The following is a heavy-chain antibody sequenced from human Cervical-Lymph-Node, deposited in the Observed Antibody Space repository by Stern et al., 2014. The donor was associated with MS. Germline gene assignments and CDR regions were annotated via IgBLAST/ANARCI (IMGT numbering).Heavy chain of an antibody. CDR2: AWYDGSTA. J-gene: IGHJ4*02. V-gene: IGHV3-33*01. CDR1: GFTFSSYG. CDR3: ARGHIPYAYNYLFDY. Sequence: QVQLVESGGGVVQPGTSLRLSCAASGFTFSSYGMHWVRQAPGKGLEWVALAWYDGSTAYYTNSVKGRFTLFRDNSKNTLSLQMNSLTAEDTAVYYCARGHIPYAYNYLFDYWGQGTLVTVSS. D-gene: IGHD5-24*01.